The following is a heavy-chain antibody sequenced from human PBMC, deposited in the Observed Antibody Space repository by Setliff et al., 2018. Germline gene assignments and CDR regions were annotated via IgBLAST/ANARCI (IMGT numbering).Heavy chain of an antibody. J-gene: IGHJ6*03. CDR2: INPNSGGT. Sequence: ASVKVSCKTSGYNFITLGINWVRQAPGQGLEWMGWINPNSGGTNYAQRFQGRVTMTRDTSISTAYMELSRLRSDDTAVYYCVREGVDTRSSTDYRYYMDVWGKGTTVTVSS. CDR3: VREGVDTRSSTDYRYYMDV. V-gene: IGHV1-2*02. CDR1: GYNFITLG. D-gene: IGHD5-18*01.